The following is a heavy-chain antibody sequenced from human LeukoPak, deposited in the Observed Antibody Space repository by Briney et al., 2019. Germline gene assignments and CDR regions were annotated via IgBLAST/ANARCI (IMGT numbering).Heavy chain of an antibody. Sequence: PGGSLRLSCAAPGFTFSSYWMSWVRQAPGKGLEWVANIKQDGSEKYYVDSVKGRFTISRDNAKKSLYLQMNSLRDEDTAVYYCARDPYSGNYGDYYYYYMDVWGKGTTVTISS. V-gene: IGHV3-7*01. CDR3: ARDPYSGNYGDYYYYYMDV. CDR1: GFTFSSYW. CDR2: IKQDGSEK. D-gene: IGHD1-26*01. J-gene: IGHJ6*03.